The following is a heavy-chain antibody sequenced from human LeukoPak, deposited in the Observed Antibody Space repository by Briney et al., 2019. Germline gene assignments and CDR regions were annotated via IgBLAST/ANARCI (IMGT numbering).Heavy chain of an antibody. D-gene: IGHD1-1*01. Sequence: GGSLRLSCAASGSTFSSSWMSWVRQAPGKGLEWVDNIKQDGSEKYYVDSVRGRFTTSRDNAKNSLYLQMNSLRAEDTAVYYCARWRHDNGFDYWGHGTLVTVSS. CDR1: GSTFSSSW. CDR3: ARWRHDNGFDY. CDR2: IKQDGSEK. J-gene: IGHJ4*01. V-gene: IGHV3-7*01.